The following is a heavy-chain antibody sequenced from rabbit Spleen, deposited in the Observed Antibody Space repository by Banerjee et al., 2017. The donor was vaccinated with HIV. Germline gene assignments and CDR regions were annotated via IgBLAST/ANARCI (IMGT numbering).Heavy chain of an antibody. CDR2: IDTSNGDT. V-gene: IGHV1S45*01. J-gene: IGHJ2*01. CDR3: AKNYVNAFDP. D-gene: IGHD1-1*01. CDR1: RFSFSSSYD. Sequence: QEQLVESGGGLVKPGASLTLTCTASRFSFSSSYDMCWVRQAPGKGLEWIACIDTSNGDTDYANWPKGRFTISKTSSTTVTLQMTSLTAADTATYFCAKNYVNAFDPWGPGTLVTVS.